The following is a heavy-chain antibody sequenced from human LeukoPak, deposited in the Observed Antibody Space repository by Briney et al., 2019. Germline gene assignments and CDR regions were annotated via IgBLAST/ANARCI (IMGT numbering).Heavy chain of an antibody. J-gene: IGHJ3*02. D-gene: IGHD5-18*01. CDR1: GGSISSYY. V-gene: IGHV4-59*01. CDR3: ARGDIQLWFSVAFDI. CDR2: IYYSGST. Sequence: SETLSLTCTVSGGSISSYYWSWIRQPPGKGLEWIGYIYYSGSTNYNPSLKSRVTISVDTSKNQFSLKLSSVTAADTAVYYCARGDIQLWFSVAFDIWGQGTMVTVSP.